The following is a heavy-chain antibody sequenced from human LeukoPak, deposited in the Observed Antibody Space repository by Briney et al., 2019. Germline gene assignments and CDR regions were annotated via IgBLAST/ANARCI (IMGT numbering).Heavy chain of an antibody. CDR2: MNPNSGNT. CDR1: GYTFTSYG. CDR3: AIIGVQWELLVDY. Sequence: ASVKVSCKASGYTFTSYGINWVRQATGQGLEWMGWMNPNSGNTGYAQKFQGRVTMTRNTSISTAYMELSSLRSEDTAVYYCAIIGVQWELLVDYWGQGTLVTVSS. J-gene: IGHJ4*02. V-gene: IGHV1-8*01. D-gene: IGHD1-26*01.